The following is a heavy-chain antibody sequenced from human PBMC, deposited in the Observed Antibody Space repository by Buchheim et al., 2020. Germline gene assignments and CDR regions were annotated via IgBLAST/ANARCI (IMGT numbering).Heavy chain of an antibody. J-gene: IGHJ6*02. CDR3: ARGITEDTAMVRYYYGMDV. D-gene: IGHD5-18*01. V-gene: IGHV4-34*01. CDR2: INHSGST. CDR1: GGSFSGYY. Sequence: QVQLQQWGAGLLKPSETLSLTCAVYGGSFSGYYWSWIRQPPGKGLDWIGEINHSGSTNYNPSLKSRVTIPLDTSKNQFSLKLSSVTAADTAVYYCARGITEDTAMVRYYYGMDVWGQGTT.